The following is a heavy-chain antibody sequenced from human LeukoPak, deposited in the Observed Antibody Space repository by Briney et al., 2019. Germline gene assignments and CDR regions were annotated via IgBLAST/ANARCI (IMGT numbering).Heavy chain of an antibody. CDR3: ARRLGYYDSSGYLYFDY. CDR1: GGSVTSGSYY. J-gene: IGHJ4*02. D-gene: IGHD3-22*01. V-gene: IGHV4-61*01. Sequence: PSETLSLTCTVSGGSVTSGSYYWSWIRQPPGKGLEWIGYIYYSGSTDYNPSLKSRVTISVDTSKNQFSLKLSSVTAADTAVYYCARRLGYYDSSGYLYFDYWGQGTLVTVSS. CDR2: IYYSGST.